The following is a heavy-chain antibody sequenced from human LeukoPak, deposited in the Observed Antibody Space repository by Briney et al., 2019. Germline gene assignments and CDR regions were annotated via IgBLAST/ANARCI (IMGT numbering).Heavy chain of an antibody. D-gene: IGHD2-2*01. CDR2: ISAYNGNT. CDR3: ARAKKEFTSSTSCYCEY. V-gene: IGHV1-18*01. J-gene: IGHJ4*02. CDR1: GYTFTSYG. Sequence: ASVKVSCKASGYTFTSYGISWVRQAPGQGLEWMGWISAYNGNTNYAQKLQGRVTMTTDTSTSTAYMELRSLRSDDTAVYYCARAKKEFTSSTSCYCEYWGQGTLVTVSS.